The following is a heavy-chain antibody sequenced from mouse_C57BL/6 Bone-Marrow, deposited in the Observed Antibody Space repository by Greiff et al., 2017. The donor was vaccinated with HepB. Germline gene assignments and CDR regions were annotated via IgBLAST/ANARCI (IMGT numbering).Heavy chain of an antibody. CDR1: GFTFSSYA. V-gene: IGHV5-4*01. CDR2: ISDGGSYT. Sequence: EVHLVESGGGLVKPGGSLKLSCAASGFTFSSYAMSWVRQTPEKRLEWVATISDGGSYTYYPDNVKGRFTISRDNAKNNLYLQMSHLKSEDTAMYYCARGRTIVTTRFAYWGQGTLVTVSA. CDR3: ARGRTIVTTRFAY. J-gene: IGHJ3*01. D-gene: IGHD2-5*01.